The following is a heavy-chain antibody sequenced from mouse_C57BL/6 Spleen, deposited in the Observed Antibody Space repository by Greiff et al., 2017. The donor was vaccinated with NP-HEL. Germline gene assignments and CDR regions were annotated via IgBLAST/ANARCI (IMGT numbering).Heavy chain of an antibody. V-gene: IGHV3-6*01. CDR1: GYSITSGYY. J-gene: IGHJ2*01. Sequence: EVKLVESGPGLVKPSQSLSLTCSVTGYSITSGYYWNWIRQFPGNKLEWMGYISYDGSNNYNPSLKNRISITRDTSKNQFFLKLNSVTTEDTATYYCARDLNYYYGSSYPFDYWGQGTTLTVSS. CDR2: ISYDGSN. CDR3: ARDLNYYYGSSYPFDY. D-gene: IGHD1-1*01.